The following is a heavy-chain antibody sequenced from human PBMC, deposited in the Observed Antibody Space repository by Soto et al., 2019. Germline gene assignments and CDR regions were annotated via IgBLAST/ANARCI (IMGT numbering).Heavy chain of an antibody. J-gene: IGHJ5*02. CDR2: IKSKTDGGTT. V-gene: IGHV3-15*01. CDR1: GFTFSNAW. D-gene: IGHD6-6*01. Sequence: EVQLVESGGGLVKPGGSLRLSCAASGFTFSNAWMSWVRQAPGKGLEWVGRIKSKTDGGTTDYAAPVKGRFTISRDDSTNTLYLQMNSLKPENTAVYYCTTVPYYSSSLNWFDPWGQGTLVTVSS. CDR3: TTVPYYSSSLNWFDP.